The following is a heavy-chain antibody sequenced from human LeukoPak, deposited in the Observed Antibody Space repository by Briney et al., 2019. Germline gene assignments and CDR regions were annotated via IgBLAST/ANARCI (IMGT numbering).Heavy chain of an antibody. J-gene: IGHJ4*02. D-gene: IGHD3-22*01. CDR1: GLTFSSYS. Sequence: GGSLRLSCAASGLTFSSYSMNWVRQAPGKGLEWVSYISSSGGIIYYADSVKGRFTISRDNAKNSLYLQMNSLRAEDTAIYFCAKRAVVDRYYFDYWGQGTLVTVSS. CDR3: AKRAVVDRYYFDY. CDR2: ISSSGGII. V-gene: IGHV3-48*01.